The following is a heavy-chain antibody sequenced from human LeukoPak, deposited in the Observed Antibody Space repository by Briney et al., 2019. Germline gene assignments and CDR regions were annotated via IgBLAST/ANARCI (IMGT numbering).Heavy chain of an antibody. J-gene: IGHJ4*02. CDR1: GFTFSSYA. D-gene: IGHD3-16*01. CDR2: ICGSGGT. V-gene: IGHV3-23*01. CDR3: AKESGSYAKPFDY. Sequence: GGSLRLSCAASGFTFSSYAMNWVRQAPGKGLEWVSAICGSGGTYYADSVKGRFTISRDISKNTLYLQMNSLRAEDTAVYYCAKESGSYAKPFDYWGQGTLVTVSS.